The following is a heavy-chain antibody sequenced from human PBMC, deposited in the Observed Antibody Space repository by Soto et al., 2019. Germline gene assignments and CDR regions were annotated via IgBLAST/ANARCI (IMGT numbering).Heavy chain of an antibody. V-gene: IGHV4-59*08. CDR3: ARLNGAAAPDY. J-gene: IGHJ4*02. CDR1: GGSISSYY. D-gene: IGHD6-13*01. CDR2: IYYSGST. Sequence: SETLSLTCTVSGGSISSYYWSWIRQPPGKGLEWIGYIYYSGSTNYNPSLKSRVTISVDTSKNQFSLKLSSVTAADTAVYYCARLNGAAAPDYWGQGTLVTVSS.